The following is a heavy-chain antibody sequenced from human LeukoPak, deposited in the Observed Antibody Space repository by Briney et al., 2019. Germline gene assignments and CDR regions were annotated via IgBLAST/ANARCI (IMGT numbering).Heavy chain of an antibody. Sequence: GGSLRLSCAASGFTFSSYSMNWVRQAPGKGLEWVSAIGGSGDNTYYTDSVKGRFTISRDNSKNTVYLQMNSLRAEDTAVYYCANAIYDVLPGDLFNWGQGTLVTVSS. CDR1: GFTFSSYS. D-gene: IGHD3-9*01. V-gene: IGHV3-23*01. CDR2: IGGSGDNT. CDR3: ANAIYDVLPGDLFN. J-gene: IGHJ4*02.